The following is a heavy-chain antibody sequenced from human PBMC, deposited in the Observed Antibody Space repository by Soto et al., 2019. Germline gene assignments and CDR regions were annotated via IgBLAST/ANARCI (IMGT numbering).Heavy chain of an antibody. J-gene: IGHJ4*02. D-gene: IGHD3-22*01. V-gene: IGHV3-30-3*01. Sequence: GGSLRLSCAASGFTFSSYAMHWVRQAPGKGLEWVAVISYDGSNKYYADSVKGRFTISRDNSKNTLYLQMNSLRAEDTAVYYXXXERSYDSSGYYFDPHFDYWGQGTLVTVSS. CDR3: XXERSYDSSGYYFDPHFDY. CDR1: GFTFSSYA. CDR2: ISYDGSNK.